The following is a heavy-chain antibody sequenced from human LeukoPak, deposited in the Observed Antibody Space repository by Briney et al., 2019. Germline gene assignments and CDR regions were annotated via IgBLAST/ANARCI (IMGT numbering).Heavy chain of an antibody. CDR3: ARTSSSWSSYYGMDV. CDR2: MNPNSGNT. D-gene: IGHD6-13*01. V-gene: IGHV1-8*01. Sequence: ASVKVSCKASGYTFTSYDINWVRQATGQGLVWMGWMNPNSGNTGYAQKFQGRVTMTRNTSISTAYMELSSLRSEDTAVYYCARTSSSWSSYYGMDVWGQGTTVTVSS. J-gene: IGHJ6*02. CDR1: GYTFTSYD.